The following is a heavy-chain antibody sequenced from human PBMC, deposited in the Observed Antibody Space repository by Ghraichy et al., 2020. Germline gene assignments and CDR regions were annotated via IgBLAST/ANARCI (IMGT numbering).Heavy chain of an antibody. Sequence: SETLSLTCTVSGGSISSSSYYWGWIRQPPGKGLEWIGSIYYSGSTYYNPSLKSRVTISVDTSKNQFSLKLSSVTAADTAVYYCARPSYYYDSSGYYSHDYFDYWGQGTLVTVSS. V-gene: IGHV4-39*01. CDR2: IYYSGST. J-gene: IGHJ4*02. CDR3: ARPSYYYDSSGYYSHDYFDY. CDR1: GGSISSSSYY. D-gene: IGHD3-22*01.